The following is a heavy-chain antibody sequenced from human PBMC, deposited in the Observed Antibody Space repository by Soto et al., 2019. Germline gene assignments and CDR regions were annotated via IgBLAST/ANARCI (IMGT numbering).Heavy chain of an antibody. J-gene: IGHJ4*02. V-gene: IGHV4-31*03. CDR2: ISYSGST. Sequence: QVQLQESGPGLVKPSQTLSLTCTVSGGSISSGGYYWSWIRQHPGKGLEWIGYISYSGSTYYNPSLKSRVTISVDTSKNQFSLKLSSVTAADTAVYYCARQRGYSGYDSGRFDYWGQGTLVTVSS. D-gene: IGHD5-12*01. CDR3: ARQRGYSGYDSGRFDY. CDR1: GGSISSGGYY.